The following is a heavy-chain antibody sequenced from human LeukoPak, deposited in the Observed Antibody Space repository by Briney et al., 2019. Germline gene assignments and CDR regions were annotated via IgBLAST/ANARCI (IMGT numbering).Heavy chain of an antibody. V-gene: IGHV1-2*02. J-gene: IGHJ3*02. CDR1: GYTSTGYY. CDR3: ATANDAYNRRFHDALDI. Sequence: ASVKVSCKASGYTSTGYYIHWVRQAPGQGLESMGWINPNSGDTDYAQQFQGRVTMTRDTSISTVYMELRRLRSDDTAVYYCATANDAYNRRFHDALDIWGQGTMVTVSS. D-gene: IGHD5-24*01. CDR2: INPNSGDT.